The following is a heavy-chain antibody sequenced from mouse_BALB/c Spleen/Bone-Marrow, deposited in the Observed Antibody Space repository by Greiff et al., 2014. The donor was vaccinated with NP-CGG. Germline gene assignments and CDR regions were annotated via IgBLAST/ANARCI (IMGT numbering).Heavy chain of an antibody. D-gene: IGHD1-2*01. CDR2: IDPANGNT. V-gene: IGHV14-3*02. J-gene: IGHJ4*01. Sequence: VQLQQSGAELVKPGPSLKLSCTASGFNIKDTYIHWVKQRPEQGLEWIGRIDPANGNTKYDPKFQGKATITTDTSSNTAYLQLSSLTSEDTAVYYCAQGYGWAMDYWGQGTSVTVSS. CDR3: AQGYGWAMDY. CDR1: GFNIKDTY.